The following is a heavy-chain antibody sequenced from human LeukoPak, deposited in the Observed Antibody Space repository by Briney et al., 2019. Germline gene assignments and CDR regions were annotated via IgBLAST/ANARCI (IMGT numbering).Heavy chain of an antibody. J-gene: IGHJ6*02. CDR2: ISWNSGTI. Sequence: GGSLRLSCAASGFTFDDYAMHWVRQAPGKGLEWVSGISWNSGTIGYADSVKGRFAISRDNAKNSLYLQMNSLRAEDTALYCCAKEFSSSNYYGMDVWGQGTTVTVSS. D-gene: IGHD6-13*01. CDR3: AKEFSSSNYYGMDV. V-gene: IGHV3-9*01. CDR1: GFTFDDYA.